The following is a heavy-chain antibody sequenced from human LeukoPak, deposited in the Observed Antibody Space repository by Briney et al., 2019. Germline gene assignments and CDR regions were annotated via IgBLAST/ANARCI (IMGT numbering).Heavy chain of an antibody. D-gene: IGHD1-26*01. V-gene: IGHV4-59*01. J-gene: IGHJ4*02. Sequence: SETLSLTCTVSGGSISSYYWSWIRQPPGKGLEWIGYIYYSGSTNYNPSLKSRVTISADTSKNQFSLKLSSVTAADTAVYYCARVRGSYYGGNYFDYWGQGTLVTVSS. CDR3: ARVRGSYYGGNYFDY. CDR2: IYYSGST. CDR1: GGSISSYY.